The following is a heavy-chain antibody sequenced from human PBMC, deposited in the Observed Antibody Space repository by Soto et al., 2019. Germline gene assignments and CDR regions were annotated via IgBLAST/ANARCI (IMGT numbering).Heavy chain of an antibody. Sequence: SETLSLTCTVSGDSIRSSSYWGWIRQPPGKGLEWIGSIYSTGNTYYNPSLNSQVTISVDTSKNHFSLNVIFVTAADTAVYYCRRSSRYSTDVWGQGTTVTVSS. CDR2: IYSTGNT. D-gene: IGHD6-13*01. CDR1: GDSIRSSSY. V-gene: IGHV4-39*01. CDR3: RRSSRYSTDV. J-gene: IGHJ6*02.